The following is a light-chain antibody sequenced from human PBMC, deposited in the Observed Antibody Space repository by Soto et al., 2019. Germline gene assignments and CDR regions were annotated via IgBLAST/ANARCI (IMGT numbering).Light chain of an antibody. V-gene: IGLV2-11*01. Sequence: QSVLTQPRSVSGSPGQSVTISCTGTSSDVGGYNYVSWYQQHPGKAPKLMIYDVSKRPSGVPDRFSGSKSGNTASLTISGLQAEDEAYYYCCSDAGSYTLVFGGGTKLTVL. CDR2: DVS. CDR1: SSDVGGYNY. J-gene: IGLJ2*01. CDR3: CSDAGSYTLV.